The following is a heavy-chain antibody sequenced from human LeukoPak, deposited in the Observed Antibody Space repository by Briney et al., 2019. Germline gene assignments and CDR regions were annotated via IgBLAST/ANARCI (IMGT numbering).Heavy chain of an antibody. CDR3: ARSYYYDNAFDF. Sequence: ASVKVSCKASGYTFTAYYMHWVRQAPGQGLEWMGWINPNSGDTNYAQKFQGRVTMTRDTSITTAYMELSRLRSDDTAVYYCARSYYYDNAFDFWGQGTLVTVSS. D-gene: IGHD3-22*01. J-gene: IGHJ4*02. CDR1: GYTFTAYY. CDR2: INPNSGDT. V-gene: IGHV1-2*02.